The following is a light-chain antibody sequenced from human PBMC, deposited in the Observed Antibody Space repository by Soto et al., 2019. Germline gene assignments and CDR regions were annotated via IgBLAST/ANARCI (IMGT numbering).Light chain of an antibody. V-gene: IGKV1-5*01. Sequence: DIQITQSPSTLSGSLGDRFPITCLASQIISNWLSWYQQKPGTAPKVLIYHASNLQSGVPSRFSGSGSGTEFTLTISSLQYEDFAVYYCQQYNSWPPITVGQGTRLEIK. CDR2: HAS. CDR3: QQYNSWPPIT. J-gene: IGKJ5*01. CDR1: QIISNW.